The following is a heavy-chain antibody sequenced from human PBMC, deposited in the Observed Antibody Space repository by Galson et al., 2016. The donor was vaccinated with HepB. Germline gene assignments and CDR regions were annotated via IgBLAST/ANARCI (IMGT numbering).Heavy chain of an antibody. V-gene: IGHV3-73*01. CDR3: TTSLVYYFDY. J-gene: IGHJ4*02. CDR2: IRSKASNYAT. D-gene: IGHD2-21*01. Sequence: SLRLSCAASGFTFSGSAIHWVRQASGKGLEWVGRIRSKASNYATAYAASVKGRFTISRDDSKSTAYLQMNSLKTEDTAVYYCTTSLVYYFDYWGQGTLVTVSS. CDR1: GFTFSGSA.